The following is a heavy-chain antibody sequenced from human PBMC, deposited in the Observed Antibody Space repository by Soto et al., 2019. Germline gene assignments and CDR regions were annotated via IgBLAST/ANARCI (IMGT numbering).Heavy chain of an antibody. Sequence: EVQLLESGGGLVQPGGSLRLSCAASGFTFSNYAMTWVRQAPGKGLEWVSVITGSGGGTYFVDSVKGRFTISRDNSKNTWYLQMNSLRAEDTAVYYCAKRPLTAACFDYWGQGTLVTVSS. D-gene: IGHD6-13*01. V-gene: IGHV3-23*01. CDR3: AKRPLTAACFDY. CDR1: GFTFSNYA. CDR2: ITGSGGGT. J-gene: IGHJ4*02.